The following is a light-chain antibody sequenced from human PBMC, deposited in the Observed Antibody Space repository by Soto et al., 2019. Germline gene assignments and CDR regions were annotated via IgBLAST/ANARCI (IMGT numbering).Light chain of an antibody. CDR2: GAS. Sequence: EIVLTQSPGTLSLSPGERATLSCRASQSIDSINFAWYQQKPGQAPRILIYGASSWDTGVPARFSGRGSGTDFTLTISRLEPADAAVYYCQQYGTSPYTFGQGTKLEIK. CDR1: QSIDSIN. CDR3: QQYGTSPYT. J-gene: IGKJ2*01. V-gene: IGKV3-20*01.